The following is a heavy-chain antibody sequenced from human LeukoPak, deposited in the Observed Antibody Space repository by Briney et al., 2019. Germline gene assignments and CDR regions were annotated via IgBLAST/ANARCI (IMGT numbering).Heavy chain of an antibody. CDR3: ARDEVNCSGGSCYRWFDP. V-gene: IGHV4-59*01. Sequence: PSETLSLTCTVSGGSISSYYWSWIRQPPGKGLGWIGYISYSGSTNYNPSLKSRVTISVDTSKNQYSLKLSSVTAADAAVYYCARDEVNCSGGSCYRWFDPWGQGTLVTVSS. CDR2: ISYSGST. J-gene: IGHJ5*02. D-gene: IGHD2-15*01. CDR1: GGSISSYY.